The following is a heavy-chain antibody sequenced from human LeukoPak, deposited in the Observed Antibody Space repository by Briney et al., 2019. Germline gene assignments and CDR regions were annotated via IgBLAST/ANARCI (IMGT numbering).Heavy chain of an antibody. Sequence: PGGSLRLSCAASGFTFSSYAMSWVRQAPGKGLEWVSAISGSGGSTYYADSVKGRFTISRDNSKNTLYPQMNSLRAEDTAVYYCARTHPRIGYCSSISCYYAFDIWGQGTMVTVSS. CDR1: GFTFSSYA. CDR3: ARTHPRIGYCSSISCYYAFDI. D-gene: IGHD2-2*01. J-gene: IGHJ3*02. V-gene: IGHV3-23*01. CDR2: ISGSGGST.